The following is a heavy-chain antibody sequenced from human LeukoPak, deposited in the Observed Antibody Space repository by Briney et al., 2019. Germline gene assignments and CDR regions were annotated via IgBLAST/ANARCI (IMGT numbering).Heavy chain of an antibody. J-gene: IGHJ4*02. D-gene: IGHD5-12*01. CDR3: TTKVIRGNSGDDYDD. Sequence: GGSLRLSCAASGFTLSGYAMSWVRQAPGKGLEWVALISSDGNDKLYGDSVKGRFTISRDDSKSTLYLQMNSLRAEDTAVYYCTTKVIRGNSGDDYDDWGQGTLVTVSS. CDR2: ISSDGNDK. V-gene: IGHV3-30*03. CDR1: GFTLSGYA.